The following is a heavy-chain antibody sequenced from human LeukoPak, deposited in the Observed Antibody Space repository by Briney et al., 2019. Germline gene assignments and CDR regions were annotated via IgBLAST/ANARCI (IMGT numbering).Heavy chain of an antibody. D-gene: IGHD3-9*01. CDR3: ARGGYEIVTGTSFFHP. Sequence: PGGSLRLSCAASGFTFSNNYMSWIRQAPGKGLEWVSYISSSGNYANYANSVKGRFTNSRDNAKNSLYLQMNSLRAEDTAVYYCARGGYEIVTGTSFFHPWGQGTLVTVSS. CDR1: GFTFSNNY. J-gene: IGHJ5*02. CDR2: ISSSGNYA. V-gene: IGHV3-11*05.